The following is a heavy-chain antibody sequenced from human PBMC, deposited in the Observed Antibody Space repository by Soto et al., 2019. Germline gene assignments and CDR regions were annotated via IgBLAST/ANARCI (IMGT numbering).Heavy chain of an antibody. Sequence: ASVKVSCKASGYTFTSYGISWVRQAPGQGLEWMGWISAYNGNTNYAQKLQGRVTMTTDTSTSTAYMELRRLRSDDTAVYYCARDERFLEWPGRPDVWGPAPTVTVSS. CDR2: ISAYNGNT. CDR3: ARDERFLEWPGRPDV. CDR1: GYTFTSYG. V-gene: IGHV1-18*01. D-gene: IGHD3-3*01. J-gene: IGHJ6*02.